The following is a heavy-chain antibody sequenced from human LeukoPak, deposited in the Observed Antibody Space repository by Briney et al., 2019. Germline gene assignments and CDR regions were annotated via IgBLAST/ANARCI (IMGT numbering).Heavy chain of an antibody. CDR3: AREDTAMVTDAFDI. D-gene: IGHD5-18*01. Sequence: GASVKVSCKASGYTFTSYYMHWVRQAPGQGLEWMGWINPNSGGTNYAQKFQGWVTMTRDTSISTAYMELSRLRSDDTAVYYCAREDTAMVTDAFDIWGQGTMVTVSS. J-gene: IGHJ3*02. CDR1: GYTFTSYY. V-gene: IGHV1-2*04. CDR2: INPNSGGT.